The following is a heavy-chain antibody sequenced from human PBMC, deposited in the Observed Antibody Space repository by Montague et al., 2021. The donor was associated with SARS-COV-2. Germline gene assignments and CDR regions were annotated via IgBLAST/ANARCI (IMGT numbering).Heavy chain of an antibody. V-gene: IGHV4-59*13. CDR2: IHYSGST. J-gene: IGHJ5*02. Sequence: SETLSLTCTVSGGSISSYFWSWIRQPPGKGLEWIGYIHYSGSTNYNPSLKSRVTISVDTSKNQFSLKLRSVTAADTAVYYCARDGDSSSWYWFDPWGQGTRVTVSS. CDR1: GGSISSYF. CDR3: ARDGDSSSWYWFDP. D-gene: IGHD6-13*01.